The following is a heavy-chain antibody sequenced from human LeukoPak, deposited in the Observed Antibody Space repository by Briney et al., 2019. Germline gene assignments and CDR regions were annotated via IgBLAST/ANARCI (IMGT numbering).Heavy chain of an antibody. CDR3: ARDKGDFWSGYYLFDY. CDR1: GFTFSSYW. V-gene: IGHV3-7*01. Sequence: GGSLRLSCAASGFTFSSYWMSWVRQALGKGLEWEANIKQDGSEKYYVDSVKGRFTISRDNAKNSLYLQMNSLRAEDTAVYYCARDKGDFWSGYYLFDYWGQGTLVTVSS. D-gene: IGHD3-3*01. J-gene: IGHJ4*02. CDR2: IKQDGSEK.